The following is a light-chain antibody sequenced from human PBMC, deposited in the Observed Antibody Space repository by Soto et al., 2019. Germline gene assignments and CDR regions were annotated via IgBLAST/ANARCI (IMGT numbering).Light chain of an antibody. CDR1: QSVSDT. Sequence: EIVMTQSPTILSVSPGERATLSCRASQSVSDTLAWYQQKPGQAPRLLIHGAFTRAADIPARFSGSVYGTYFTLTISSLQSEDFAVYYCQQYNIWRSITFGPGTRLE. CDR2: GAF. CDR3: QQYNIWRSIT. J-gene: IGKJ5*01. V-gene: IGKV3-15*01.